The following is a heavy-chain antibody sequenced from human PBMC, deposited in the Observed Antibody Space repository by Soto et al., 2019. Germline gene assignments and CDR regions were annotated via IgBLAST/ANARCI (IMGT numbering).Heavy chain of an antibody. D-gene: IGHD5-12*01. V-gene: IGHV3-30*18. Sequence: GGSLRLSCAASGFIFSNYGMHWVRQSPGKGLEWVAVISYDGSDKRYADSVRGRFTISRDNSKNTLFLQVTSLRAEDTAVYYCAKELSGYDPGFEYWGQGTPVTVSS. CDR1: GFIFSNYG. CDR2: ISYDGSDK. J-gene: IGHJ4*02. CDR3: AKELSGYDPGFEY.